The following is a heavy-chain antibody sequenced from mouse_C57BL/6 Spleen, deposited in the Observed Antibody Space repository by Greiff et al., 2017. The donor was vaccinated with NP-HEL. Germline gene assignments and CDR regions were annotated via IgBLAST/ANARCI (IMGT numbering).Heavy chain of an antibody. CDR1: GFTFSSYG. J-gene: IGHJ4*01. V-gene: IGHV5-6*01. D-gene: IGHD1-1*01. Sequence: EVKLVESGGDLVKPGGSLKLSCAASGFTFSSYGMSWVRQTPDKRLEWVATISSGGSYTYYPDSVKGRFTISRDNAKNTLYLQMSSLKSEDTAMYYCARHLITTVVATDYYAMDYWGQGTSVTVSS. CDR2: ISSGGSYT. CDR3: ARHLITTVVATDYYAMDY.